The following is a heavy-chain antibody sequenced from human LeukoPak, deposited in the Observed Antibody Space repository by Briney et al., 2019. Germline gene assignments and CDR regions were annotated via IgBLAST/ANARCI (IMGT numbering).Heavy chain of an antibody. D-gene: IGHD2-2*01. V-gene: IGHV4-59*11. CDR1: GGSISTHC. CDR2: IHYSEST. J-gene: IGHJ4*02. Sequence: PSETLSLTCTVSGGSISTHCWSWIRQPPGRGLEWIGYIHYSESTNYNPSLKSRVTISVDTSKNQFSLKMSSVTAADTAVYYCARDAGYCSSTACLLGYWGQGTLVTVSS. CDR3: ARDAGYCSSTACLLGY.